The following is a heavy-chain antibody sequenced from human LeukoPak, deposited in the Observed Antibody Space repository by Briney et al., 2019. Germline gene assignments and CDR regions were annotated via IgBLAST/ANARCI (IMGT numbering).Heavy chain of an antibody. D-gene: IGHD3-22*01. V-gene: IGHV3-33*01. CDR3: ARDRSYYDSSGYYYYYGMDV. CDR2: IWYDGSNK. J-gene: IGHJ6*02. Sequence: PGRSLRLSCAASGFTFSSYGMHWVRQAPGKGLEWVAVIWYDGSNKYYADSVKGRFTISRDNSKNTLYLQMNSLRAEDTAVCYCARDRSYYDSSGYYYYYGMDVWGQGTTVTVSS. CDR1: GFTFSSYG.